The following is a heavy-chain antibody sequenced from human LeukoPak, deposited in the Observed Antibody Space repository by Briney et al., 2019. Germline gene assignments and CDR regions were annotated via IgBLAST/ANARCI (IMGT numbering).Heavy chain of an antibody. CDR3: AREGYSSGCLGY. V-gene: IGHV3-21*01. Sequence: GGSLRLSCAASGFTFSSYSMNWVRQAPGKGLEWVSSISSSSSYIYYADSVKGRFTISRDNAKNSLYLQMNSLRAEDTAVYYCAREGYSSGCLGYWGQGTLVTVSS. D-gene: IGHD6-19*01. CDR2: ISSSSSYI. J-gene: IGHJ4*02. CDR1: GFTFSSYS.